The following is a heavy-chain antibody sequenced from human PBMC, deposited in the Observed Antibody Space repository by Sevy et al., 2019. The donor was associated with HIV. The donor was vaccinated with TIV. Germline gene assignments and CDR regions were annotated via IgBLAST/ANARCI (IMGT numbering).Heavy chain of an antibody. V-gene: IGHV4-39*01. D-gene: IGHD6-19*01. Sequence: SETLSLTCSVSGASISSSGYYWGWIRQPPGKGLEWIASIRYSGSTFYNPSLRSRVTISADTSKNQFSLKLNSVTAADTARYYCAGPTLTYSSGWSYYDYWGQGTVVIVSS. CDR1: GASISSSGYY. CDR2: IRYSGST. J-gene: IGHJ4*02. CDR3: AGPTLTYSSGWSYYDY.